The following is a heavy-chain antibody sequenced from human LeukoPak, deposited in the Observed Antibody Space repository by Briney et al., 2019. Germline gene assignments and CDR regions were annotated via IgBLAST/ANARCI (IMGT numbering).Heavy chain of an antibody. CDR2: ISYDGSNK. CDR1: GFTFSSYA. Sequence: GGSLRLSCAASGFTFSSYAMHWVRQAPGKGLEWVAVISYDGSNKYYADSVKGRFTISRDNSKNTLYLQMNSLRAEDTAVYYCARSIAVAKNNWSDPWGQGTLVTVSS. CDR3: ARSIAVAKNNWSDP. V-gene: IGHV3-30-3*01. D-gene: IGHD6-19*01. J-gene: IGHJ5*02.